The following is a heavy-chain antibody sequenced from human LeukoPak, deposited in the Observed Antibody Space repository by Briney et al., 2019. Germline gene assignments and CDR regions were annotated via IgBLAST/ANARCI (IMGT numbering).Heavy chain of an antibody. CDR2: INHSGST. CDR3: ARVRYRLREKYYFDY. J-gene: IGHJ4*02. D-gene: IGHD5-12*01. V-gene: IGHV4-34*01. Sequence: PSETLSLTCAVYGGSFSGYYWSWIRQPPGKGLEWIGEINHSGSTNYNPSLKSRVTISVDPSKNQFSLKLTSVTAADTAVYYCARVRYRLREKYYFDYWGQGTLVTVSS. CDR1: GGSFSGYY.